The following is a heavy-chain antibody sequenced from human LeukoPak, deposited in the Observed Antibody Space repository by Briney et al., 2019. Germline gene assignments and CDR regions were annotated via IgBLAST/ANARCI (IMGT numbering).Heavy chain of an antibody. CDR3: ASLKDGYNHLFDY. J-gene: IGHJ4*02. Sequence: SVKVSCKASGDTFSSYSISWVRQAPGQGLEWMGGIIPIFGTANYAQTFQGRVTITADKSTSTAYMELSSLRSEDTAVYYCASLKDGYNHLFDYWGQGTLVTVSS. D-gene: IGHD5-24*01. CDR1: GDTFSSYS. V-gene: IGHV1-69*06. CDR2: IIPIFGTA.